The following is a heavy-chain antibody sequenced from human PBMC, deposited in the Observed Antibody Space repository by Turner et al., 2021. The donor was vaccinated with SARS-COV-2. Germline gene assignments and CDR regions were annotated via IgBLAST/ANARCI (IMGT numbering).Heavy chain of an antibody. J-gene: IGHJ4*02. CDR2: INHSGST. Sequence: QVQLQQWGAGLLKPSETLSLTCAVYGGSFSVYYWSWIRQPPGKGLEWIGEINHSGSTNYNPSLKSRVTISVDTFKNQFSLKLSSVTAADTAVYYCARLGLGDSQFDYWGQGTLVTVSS. V-gene: IGHV4-34*01. D-gene: IGHD5-18*01. CDR1: GGSFSVYY. CDR3: ARLGLGDSQFDY.